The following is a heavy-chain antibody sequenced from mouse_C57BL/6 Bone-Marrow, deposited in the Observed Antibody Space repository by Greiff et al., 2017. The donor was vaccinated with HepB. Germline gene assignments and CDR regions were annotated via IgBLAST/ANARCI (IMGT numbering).Heavy chain of an antibody. CDR1: GYTFTSYW. CDR2: IHPNSGST. V-gene: IGHV1-64*01. J-gene: IGHJ4*01. CDR3: ARRSLSNYYAMDY. Sequence: QVQLQQPGAELVKPGASVKLSCKASGYTFTSYWMHWVKQRPGQGLEWIGMIHPNSGSTNYNEKFKSKATLTVDKSSSTAYMQLSSLTSEDSAVYYCARRSLSNYYAMDYWGQGTSVTVSS. D-gene: IGHD2-5*01.